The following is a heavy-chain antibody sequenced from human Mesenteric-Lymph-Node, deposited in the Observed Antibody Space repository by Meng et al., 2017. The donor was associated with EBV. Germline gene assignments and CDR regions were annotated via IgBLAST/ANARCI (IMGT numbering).Heavy chain of an antibody. CDR3: ARDSGITVTNSFDY. D-gene: IGHD1-20*01. Sequence: VQLQEAGPGLVAPSENLSLSCSVSGGSVGSGSYYWSWIRQPPGKGLEWIGYIYRTGSTDYNPSLNSRVSISIDTSKNQFSLRLTSVTAADTAVYYCARDSGITVTNSFDYWCQGALVTVSS. CDR2: IYRTGST. J-gene: IGHJ4*02. V-gene: IGHV4-61*01. CDR1: GGSVGSGSYY.